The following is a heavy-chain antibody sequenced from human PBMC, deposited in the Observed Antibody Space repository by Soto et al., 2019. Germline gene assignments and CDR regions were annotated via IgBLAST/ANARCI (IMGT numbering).Heavy chain of an antibody. V-gene: IGHV4-61*01. CDR3: ARGSMVRGVIRYYYYYGMDV. Sequence: SETLSLTCTVSGGSVSSGSYYWSWIRQPPGKGLEWIGYIYYSGSTNYNPSLKSRVTISVDTSKNQFSLKLSSVTAADTAVYYCARGSMVRGVIRYYYYYGMDVWGQGTTVTVS. J-gene: IGHJ6*02. CDR1: GGSVSSGSYY. CDR2: IYYSGST. D-gene: IGHD3-10*01.